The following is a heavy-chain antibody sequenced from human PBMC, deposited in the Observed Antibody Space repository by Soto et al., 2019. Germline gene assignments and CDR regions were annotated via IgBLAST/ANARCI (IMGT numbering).Heavy chain of an antibody. CDR3: AKDSCSGGRCYSGFDY. CDR2: ISGSGGST. Sequence: EVQLLESGGGLVQPGGSLRLSCAASGFTFSSYAMSWVRQAPGKGLEWVSAISGSGGSTYYADSVKGRFTISRDNSKNTLYLQMNSLRAEDTAVYYCAKDSCSGGRCYSGFDYWGQGTLVTVSS. CDR1: GFTFSSYA. D-gene: IGHD2-15*01. J-gene: IGHJ4*02. V-gene: IGHV3-23*01.